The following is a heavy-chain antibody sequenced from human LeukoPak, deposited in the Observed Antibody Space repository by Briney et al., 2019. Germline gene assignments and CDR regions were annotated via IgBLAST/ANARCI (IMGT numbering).Heavy chain of an antibody. Sequence: PGGSLRLSCAASGFTFRSYWMTWVRQAPGKGLEWVANINQEGNDKYYVDSVKGRFTISRDNTKNSLFLQMNSLRAEDTAVYYCVVTRTRGDHWGQGTLVTVSS. CDR3: VVTRTRGDH. J-gene: IGHJ4*02. D-gene: IGHD4-23*01. CDR1: GFTFRSYW. V-gene: IGHV3-7*03. CDR2: INQEGNDK.